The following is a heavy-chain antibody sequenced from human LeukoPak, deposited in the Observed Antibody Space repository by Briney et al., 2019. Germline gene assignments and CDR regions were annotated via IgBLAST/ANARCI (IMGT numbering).Heavy chain of an antibody. CDR3: AKDGLKLQKYYFDY. J-gene: IGHJ4*02. CDR2: IQFDGSDK. Sequence: PGGSLRLSCAASGFRFSSYAMHWVRQAPGKGLQGVAFIQFDGSDKYYADSVKGRFTISRDNSKNTLYLQMNSLRTEDTAVYYCAKDGLKLQKYYFDYWGQGTLVTVSS. CDR1: GFRFSSYA. V-gene: IGHV3-30*02. D-gene: IGHD1-7*01.